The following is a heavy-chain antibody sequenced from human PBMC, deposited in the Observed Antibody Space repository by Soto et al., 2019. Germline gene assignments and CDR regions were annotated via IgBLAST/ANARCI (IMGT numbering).Heavy chain of an antibody. CDR2: ISYDGSNK. J-gene: IGHJ6*01. CDR1: GFTFSSYG. Sequence: QVQLVESGGGVVQPGRSLRLSCAASGFTFSSYGMHWVRQAPGKGLEWVAVISYDGSNKYYADSVKGRFTISRDNSKNTLYLQMNSLRAEDTVVYYCAKSPGGSGSYYKWYYYGMDVW. V-gene: IGHV3-30*18. CDR3: AKSPGGSGSYYKWYYYGMDV. D-gene: IGHD3-10*01.